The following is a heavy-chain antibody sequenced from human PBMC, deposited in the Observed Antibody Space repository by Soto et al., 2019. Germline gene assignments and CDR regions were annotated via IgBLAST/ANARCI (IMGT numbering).Heavy chain of an antibody. CDR3: AILIAVAGRRDGFDP. Sequence: QVQLVQSGAEVKKPGSSVKVSCKASGGTFSSYTISWVRQAPGQGLEWMGRIIPILGIANYAQKFQGRVTIXXDXPXNTANMERSSLRSEDTAVYYCAILIAVAGRRDGFDPWGQGTLVTVSS. J-gene: IGHJ5*02. D-gene: IGHD6-19*01. CDR1: GGTFSSYT. CDR2: IIPILGIA. V-gene: IGHV1-69*02.